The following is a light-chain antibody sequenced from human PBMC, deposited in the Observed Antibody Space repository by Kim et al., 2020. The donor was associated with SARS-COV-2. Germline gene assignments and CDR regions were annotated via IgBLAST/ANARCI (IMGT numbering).Light chain of an antibody. V-gene: IGKV4-1*01. J-gene: IGKJ1*01. CDR1: QSVLDRSNTKNS. CDR3: QQYYSAPWT. Sequence: AALTCKSSQSVLDRSNTKNSLAWYQQKPGQPPKLLIYWASIRDSGVPDRFSGSGSGTDFTLTISSLQAEDVAIYYCQQYYSAPWTFGQGTKVDIK. CDR2: WAS.